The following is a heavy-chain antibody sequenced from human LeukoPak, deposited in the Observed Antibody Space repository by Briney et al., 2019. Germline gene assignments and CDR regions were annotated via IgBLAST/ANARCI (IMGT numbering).Heavy chain of an antibody. D-gene: IGHD2-2*01. Sequence: PSETLSLTRTVSSGSISSYYWSWIRQPAGKGLEWIGRIYTSGSTNYNPSLKSRVTMSVDTSKNQFSLKLSSVTAADTAVYYCARDMCSSTSCYDYYYYMDVWGKGTTVTVSS. J-gene: IGHJ6*03. CDR1: SGSISSYY. CDR2: IYTSGST. CDR3: ARDMCSSTSCYDYYYYMDV. V-gene: IGHV4-4*07.